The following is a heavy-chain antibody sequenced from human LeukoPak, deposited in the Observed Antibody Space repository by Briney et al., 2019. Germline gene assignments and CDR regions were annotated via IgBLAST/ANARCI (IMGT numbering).Heavy chain of an antibody. J-gene: IGHJ4*02. Sequence: SETLSLTCAVSGGSISSSNWWSWVRQPPGKGLEWIGSINYSGNTYYNPSLKSRVTISVDTSRNQFSLKLSPVTAADTALYYCARIDTVVLPSTMFDYWGQGTLVTVSS. V-gene: IGHV4-39*01. CDR1: GGSISSSNW. CDR2: INYSGNT. D-gene: IGHD2-2*01. CDR3: ARIDTVVLPSTMFDY.